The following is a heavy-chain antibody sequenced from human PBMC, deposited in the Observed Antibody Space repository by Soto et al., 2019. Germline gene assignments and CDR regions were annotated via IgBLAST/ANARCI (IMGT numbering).Heavy chain of an antibody. CDR1: GGTFSSYA. CDR3: ARADTAMVGFDY. D-gene: IGHD5-18*01. CDR2: IIPIFGTA. Sequence: SVKVSCKASGGTFSSYAISWVRQAPGQGLEWMGGIIPIFGTANYAQKLQGRVTITADESTSTAYMELSSLRSEDTAVYYCARADTAMVGFDYWGQGTLVTVSS. J-gene: IGHJ4*02. V-gene: IGHV1-69*13.